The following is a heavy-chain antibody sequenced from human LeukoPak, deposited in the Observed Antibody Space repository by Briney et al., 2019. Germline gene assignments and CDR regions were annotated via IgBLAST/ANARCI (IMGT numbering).Heavy chain of an antibody. D-gene: IGHD4-17*01. J-gene: IGHJ5*02. CDR3: AKGARGDTVTSIVGLNWFDP. CDR2: ISYDGSHK. V-gene: IGHV3-30*18. Sequence: GGSLRLSCAASGFTFRSYGMHWARQAPGKGLEWVAVISYDGSHKYYADSVKGRFSISRDNSKNTLYLQMNSLRADDTAVYYCAKGARGDTVTSIVGLNWFDPWGQGTLVTVSS. CDR1: GFTFRSYG.